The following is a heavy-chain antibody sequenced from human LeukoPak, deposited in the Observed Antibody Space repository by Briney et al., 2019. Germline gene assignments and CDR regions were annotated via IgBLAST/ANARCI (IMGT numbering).Heavy chain of an antibody. CDR2: MNPNSGST. Sequence: ASVKVSCKASGYTFTSYDINWVRQATGQGLEWMGWMNPNSGSTGYAQKFQGRVTMTRNTSISTAYMELSSLRSEDTAVYYCARWGYDYYYYYGMDVWGQGTTVTVSS. CDR3: ARWGYDYYYYYGMDV. J-gene: IGHJ6*02. V-gene: IGHV1-8*01. CDR1: GYTFTSYD. D-gene: IGHD2-2*01.